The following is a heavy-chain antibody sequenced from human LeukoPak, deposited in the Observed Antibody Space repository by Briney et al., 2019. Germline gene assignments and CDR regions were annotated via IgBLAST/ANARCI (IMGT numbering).Heavy chain of an antibody. CDR3: TEMNDRDAFRI. D-gene: IGHD5-24*01. CDR2: IKNKLDGGTT. CDR1: GFTFSNAW. Sequence: GGSLRLSCAASGFTFSNAWMSWVRQAPGKGLEWVGLIKNKLDGGTTECAAPVKGRFTISRDASKDTLYMEMNCLKTEDKAMYYCTEMNDRDAFRIWGQGTMVTVSS. V-gene: IGHV3-15*01. J-gene: IGHJ3*02.